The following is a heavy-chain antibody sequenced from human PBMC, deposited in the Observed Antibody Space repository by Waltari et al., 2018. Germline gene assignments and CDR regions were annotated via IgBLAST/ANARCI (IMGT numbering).Heavy chain of an antibody. J-gene: IGHJ4*02. CDR3: ATARDEDTAMVYFDN. Sequence: EVKLVESGGGLVHHGGSLRLSCAASGIPVSTTHRSWVRQAPGKGLEWVSIIYPAGSAYNADSVEGRFTISRDISNNMLHLQMNSLRLEDSATYYCATARDEDTAMVYFDNWGQGTLVSVSS. CDR2: IYPAGSA. V-gene: IGHV3-66*02. CDR1: GIPVSTTH. D-gene: IGHD5-18*01.